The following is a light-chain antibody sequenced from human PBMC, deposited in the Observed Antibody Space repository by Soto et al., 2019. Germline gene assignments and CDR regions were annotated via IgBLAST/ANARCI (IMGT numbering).Light chain of an antibody. CDR2: DAA. CDR3: QPYNDWPRT. CDR1: QSVNSN. J-gene: IGKJ1*01. V-gene: IGKV3-15*01. Sequence: EIVMTQSPGTLSVSPGERATLSCRASQSVNSNLAWYQQKPGQSPRLLIYDAATRATDIPARFSGSGSGTKFTSTISSLQSEDFAIYYCQPYNDWPRTFGQGTKVEIK.